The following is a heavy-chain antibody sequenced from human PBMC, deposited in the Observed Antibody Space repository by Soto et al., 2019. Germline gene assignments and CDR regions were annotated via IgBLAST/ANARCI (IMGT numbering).Heavy chain of an antibody. J-gene: IGHJ4*02. CDR3: ARAGGLAARNFAY. CDR2: IYYSGST. Sequence: PSETLSLTSTVSGGSISDFYWSWIRQPPGKGLEWIGYIYYSGSTNYNPSLKSRVTISVDTSKNQFSLNLRSMSPADTAVYYCARAGGLAARNFAYWGPGTLVTVSS. V-gene: IGHV4-59*01. D-gene: IGHD6-6*01. CDR1: GGSISDFY.